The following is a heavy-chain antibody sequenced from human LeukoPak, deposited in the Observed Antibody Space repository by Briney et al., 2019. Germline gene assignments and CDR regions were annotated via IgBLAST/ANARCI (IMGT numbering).Heavy chain of an antibody. CDR1: GGSISSGGYY. V-gene: IGHV4-31*03. D-gene: IGHD3-9*01. Sequence: SETLSLTCTVSGGSISSGGYYWSWIRQHPGKGLEWIGNIYYSGSTYYNPSLKSRVTISVDTSKNQFSLKLSSVTAADTAVYYCARDRRLRYFDWAPAGWFDPWGQGTLVTVSS. J-gene: IGHJ5*02. CDR2: IYYSGST. CDR3: ARDRRLRYFDWAPAGWFDP.